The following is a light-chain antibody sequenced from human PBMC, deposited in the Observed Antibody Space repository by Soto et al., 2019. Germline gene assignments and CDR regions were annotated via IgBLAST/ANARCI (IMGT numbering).Light chain of an antibody. Sequence: QSALTQPASVSGSPGQSITISCTGTSSDVGGYNYVSWYQQHPGKAPKLIIYEVSNRPSEVSDRFSGSKSGNTASLTISGLQAEDEADYYCSSYTSRSTLVEFGGGTKLTVL. CDR2: EVS. J-gene: IGLJ2*01. CDR1: SSDVGGYNY. CDR3: SSYTSRSTLVE. V-gene: IGLV2-14*01.